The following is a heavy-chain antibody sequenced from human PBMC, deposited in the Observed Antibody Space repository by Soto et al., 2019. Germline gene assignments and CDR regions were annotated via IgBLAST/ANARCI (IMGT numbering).Heavy chain of an antibody. Sequence: QVQLQESGPGLVRPSQTLSLTCTVSGGSISSDHYHWTWIRQTPGKGREGIGYIHYSGSVYYNPSLQSRVTMSVDTSKNLFSLKLSSVTAADTAVYFCVREDDGGDRDYYGLDVWGQGTTVTVSS. CDR1: GGSISSDHYH. J-gene: IGHJ6*02. CDR2: IHYSGSV. CDR3: VREDDGGDRDYYGLDV. V-gene: IGHV4-30-4*01. D-gene: IGHD4-17*01.